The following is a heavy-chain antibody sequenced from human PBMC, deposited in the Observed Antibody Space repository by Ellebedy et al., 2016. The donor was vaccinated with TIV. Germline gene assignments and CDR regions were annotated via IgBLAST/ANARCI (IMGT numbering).Heavy chain of an antibody. CDR3: ARVGQQVVREDGMNDAFDI. V-gene: IGHV4-59*01. J-gene: IGHJ3*02. Sequence: MPSETLSLTCSVSGGSISYYQWSWIRQPPGKGLEWIGYIYYSGSINYNPSLTSRVSISVDTSKNRFSLRLSSVTAAYTAVYYCARVGQQVVREDGMNDAFDIWGQGTMVTVSS. D-gene: IGHD6-13*01. CDR2: IYYSGSI. CDR1: GGSISYYQ.